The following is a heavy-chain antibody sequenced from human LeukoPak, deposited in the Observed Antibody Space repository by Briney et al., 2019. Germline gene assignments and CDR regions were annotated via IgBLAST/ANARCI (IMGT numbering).Heavy chain of an antibody. CDR1: GGSFSGYY. CDR2: INHSGST. V-gene: IGHV4-34*01. Sequence: PSETLSLTCAVYGGSFSGYYWSWIRQPPGKGLEWIGEINHSGSTNYNPSLKSRVTISVDTSKNQFSLKLSSVTAADTAVYYCARRLGIAAAGTMRTYYFDYWGQGTLVTVSS. D-gene: IGHD6-13*01. J-gene: IGHJ4*02. CDR3: ARRLGIAAAGTMRTYYFDY.